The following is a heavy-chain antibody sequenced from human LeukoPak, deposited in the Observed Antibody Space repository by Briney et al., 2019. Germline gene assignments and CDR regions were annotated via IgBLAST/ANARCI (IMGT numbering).Heavy chain of an antibody. CDR2: ISGSDGSA. V-gene: IGHV3-23*01. CDR1: GFTFSSHA. CDR3: AIDLYGDYPIDC. Sequence: GGSLGLSCGASGFTFSSHAMSWVRQAPGKGLEWVSTISGSDGSAYSADSVKGRFTISRDNSKNTLYLQMNSLRAEDTAVYYCAIDLYGDYPIDCWGQGTLVTVSS. D-gene: IGHD4-17*01. J-gene: IGHJ4*02.